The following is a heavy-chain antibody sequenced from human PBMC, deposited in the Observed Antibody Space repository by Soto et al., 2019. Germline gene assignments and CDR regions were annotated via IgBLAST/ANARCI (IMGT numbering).Heavy chain of an antibody. D-gene: IGHD6-25*01. CDR2: MNPNNGNT. CDR3: VRVRSDSSGRRSGWFDP. CDR1: GYTFTSYD. V-gene: IGHV1-8*01. Sequence: QVQLVQSGAEVKKPGASVKVSCKASGYTFTSYDINWVRQASGQGLEWMGWMNPNNGNTVYADKFQGRVTMTRDTSMTTAYMDLSSLTSEETAAYYGVRVRSDSSGRRSGWFDPWGQGALVNVSS. J-gene: IGHJ5*02.